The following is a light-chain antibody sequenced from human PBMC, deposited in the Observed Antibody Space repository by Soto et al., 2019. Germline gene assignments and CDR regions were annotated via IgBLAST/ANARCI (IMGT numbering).Light chain of an antibody. CDR2: GSS. CDR1: QSISSNY. CDR3: QQYGSSPFT. J-gene: IGKJ3*01. V-gene: IGKV3-20*01. Sequence: EIVFTQSPCTLSLSPGERATLSCWASQSISSNYLAWYQQKPGQPPRLLISGSSIRATGIPKRFSGSASGTNFTLTISSLEPEDFAVFYCQQYGSSPFTFGPGTKVDIK.